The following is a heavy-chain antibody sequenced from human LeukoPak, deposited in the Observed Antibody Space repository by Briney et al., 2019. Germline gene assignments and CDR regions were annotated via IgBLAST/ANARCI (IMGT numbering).Heavy chain of an antibody. CDR2: ISAYNGNT. J-gene: IGHJ5*02. V-gene: IGHV1-18*01. Sequence: ASVKVSCKASGYTFTSYGISWVRQAPGQGLEWMGWISAYNGNTNYAQKLQGRVTMTTDTSTSTAYMELRSLRSDGTAVYYCAADSSGYNKFDPWGQGTLVTVSS. CDR3: AADSSGYNKFDP. CDR1: GYTFTSYG. D-gene: IGHD3-22*01.